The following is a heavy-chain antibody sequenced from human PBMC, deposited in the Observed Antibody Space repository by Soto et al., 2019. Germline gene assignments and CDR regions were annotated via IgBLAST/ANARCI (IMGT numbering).Heavy chain of an antibody. V-gene: IGHV1-69*13. CDR3: ARDYVLDPAVAGPTTAFDI. D-gene: IGHD6-19*01. J-gene: IGHJ3*02. CDR1: GGTFSSYA. CDR2: IIPIFGTA. Sequence: VASVKVSCKASGGTFSSYAISWVRQAPGQGLEWMGGIIPIFGTANYAQKFQGRVTITADESTSTAYMELSSLRSEDTAVYYCARDYVLDPAVAGPTTAFDIWGQGTMVTVSS.